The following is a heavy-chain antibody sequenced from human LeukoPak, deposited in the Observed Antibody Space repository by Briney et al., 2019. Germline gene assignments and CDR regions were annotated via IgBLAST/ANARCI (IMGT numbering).Heavy chain of an antibody. J-gene: IGHJ4*02. CDR3: AREGDFLDY. CDR1: GFTFSSYS. CDR2: INFDGSEK. V-gene: IGHV3-7*01. Sequence: PGGSLRLSCAASGFTFSSYSMNWVRQAPGKGLEWGANINFDGSEKTYVDFVEGRFTISRDNARNSVYLQMNSLRADDTGIYFCAREGDFLDYWGQGILVTVSS. D-gene: IGHD2-21*02.